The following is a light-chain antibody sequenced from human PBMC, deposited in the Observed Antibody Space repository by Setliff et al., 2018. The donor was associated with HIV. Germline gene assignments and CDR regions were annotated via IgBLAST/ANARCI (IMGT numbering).Light chain of an antibody. CDR2: DVN. CDR1: ATDVGNYES. CDR3: CSYVSGDTWI. J-gene: IGLJ2*01. V-gene: IGLV2-23*02. Sequence: QSALAQPASVSGSPGQSITISCTGSATDVGNYESVSWYQHHPGEVPKLIIYDVNKRPSGISNRFSGSKTGNSASLTISGLHTEDEADYYCCSYVSGDTWIFGGGTQLTVL.